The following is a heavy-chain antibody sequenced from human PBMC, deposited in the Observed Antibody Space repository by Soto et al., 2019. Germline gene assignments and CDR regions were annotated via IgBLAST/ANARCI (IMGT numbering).Heavy chain of an antibody. CDR3: AKLPLTAAVFDL. J-gene: IGHJ4*02. Sequence: ESLKIPCAASGFTFSNYAMTWGRQAPGKGLEWVSVITGSGGGTYFVDSVKGRFTISRDNSKNTVYLQMNSLRAEDTAVYYCAKLPLTAAVFDLWVQGNLVTVS. CDR2: ITGSGGGT. D-gene: IGHD5-18*01. V-gene: IGHV3-23*01. CDR1: GFTFSNYA.